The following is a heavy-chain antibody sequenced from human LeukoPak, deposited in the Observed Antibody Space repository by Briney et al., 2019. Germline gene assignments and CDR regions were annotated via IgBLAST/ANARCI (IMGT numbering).Heavy chain of an antibody. D-gene: IGHD4-17*01. V-gene: IGHV3-23*01. CDR3: ARGPPFDYGVAYYFDY. Sequence: PGGSLRLSCAASGLTFNSYAMSWVRQAPGKGLEWVSAISSSGSNTYYADSVKGRFTISRDNSKNTLYLQMNSLSAEDTAVYYCARGPPFDYGVAYYFDYWGQGTLVTVSS. J-gene: IGHJ4*02. CDR2: ISSSGSNT. CDR1: GLTFNSYA.